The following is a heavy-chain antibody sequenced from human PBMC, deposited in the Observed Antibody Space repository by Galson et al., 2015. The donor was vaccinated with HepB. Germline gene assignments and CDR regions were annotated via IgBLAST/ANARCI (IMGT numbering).Heavy chain of an antibody. V-gene: IGHV3-7*03. CDR2: IKQDGSEK. D-gene: IGHD2-2*01. CDR3: ARYQLPLNYFDY. J-gene: IGHJ4*02. CDR1: GFTFSSYW. Sequence: SLRLSCAASGFTFSSYWMSWVHQAPGKGLEWVANIKQDGSEKYYVDSVKGRFTISRDNAKNSLYLQMNSLRAEDTAVYYCARYQLPLNYFDYWGQGTLVTVSS.